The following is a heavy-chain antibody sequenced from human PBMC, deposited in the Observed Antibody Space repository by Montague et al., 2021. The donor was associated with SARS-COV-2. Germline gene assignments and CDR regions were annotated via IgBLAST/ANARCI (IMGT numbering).Heavy chain of an antibody. CDR3: ARALRYCGGGTCYPLAFDY. V-gene: IGHV3-23*01. Sequence: LRLSCAASGFTFSSYAMTWVRQAPGKGLEWVSLISSGGDITYFTDSVKGRINNSRDNSKNAFYLQMNNLRVEDTAVYYCARALRYCGGGTCYPLAFDYWGQGTLVTVSS. J-gene: IGHJ4*02. CDR1: GFTFSSYA. CDR2: ISSGGDIT. D-gene: IGHD2-15*01.